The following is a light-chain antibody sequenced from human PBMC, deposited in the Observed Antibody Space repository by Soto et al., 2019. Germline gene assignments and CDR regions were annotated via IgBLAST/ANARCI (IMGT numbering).Light chain of an antibody. J-gene: IGLJ1*01. V-gene: IGLV2-23*03. CDR3: YSFAGSTTFSYV. CDR2: EGT. CDR1: SSDVVTYNL. Sequence: QSALTQPASVSGSPGQSISISCTGTSSDVVTYNLVSWYQQHPGNAPTVLIYEGTKRPSGVSNRFSGSKSGNTASLTISGLQTEDEADYYCYSFAGSTTFSYVFGPGTKVTVL.